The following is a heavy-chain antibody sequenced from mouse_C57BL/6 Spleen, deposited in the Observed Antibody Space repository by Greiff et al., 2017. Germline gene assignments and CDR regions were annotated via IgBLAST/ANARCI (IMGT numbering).Heavy chain of an antibody. J-gene: IGHJ1*03. Sequence: EVQRVESEGGLVQPGSSMKLSCTASGFTFSDYYMAWVRQVPEKGLEWVANINYDGSSTYYLDSLKSRFIISRDNAKNILYLQMSSLKSEDTATYYCARFYYYGSSGYFDVWGTGTTVTVSS. CDR2: INYDGSST. CDR3: ARFYYYGSSGYFDV. D-gene: IGHD1-1*01. V-gene: IGHV5-16*01. CDR1: GFTFSDYY.